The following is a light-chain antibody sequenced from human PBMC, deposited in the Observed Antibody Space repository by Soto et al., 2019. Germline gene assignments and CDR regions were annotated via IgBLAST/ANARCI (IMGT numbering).Light chain of an antibody. CDR1: QSVSSNY. CDR2: GAS. Sequence: EIVLTQSPGTLSLSPGERATLSCRASQSVSSNYVAWYQQKPGQAPRLLMKGASSRVTGIPDRFSGSGSGTDFSLTISRLAPEDCAVYDCQQYGSSAVTFGPGTKVEIK. J-gene: IGKJ3*01. CDR3: QQYGSSAVT. V-gene: IGKV3-20*01.